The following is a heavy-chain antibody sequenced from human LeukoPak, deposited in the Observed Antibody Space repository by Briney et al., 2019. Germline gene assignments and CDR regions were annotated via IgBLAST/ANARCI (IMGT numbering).Heavy chain of an antibody. CDR2: IYYGGST. CDR1: GGSISSYY. V-gene: IGHV4-59*08. CDR3: ARHCSSTSCPSYYYYYGMDV. J-gene: IGHJ6*02. Sequence: SETLSLTCTVSGGSISSYYWSWIRQPPGKGLEWIGYIYYGGSTNYNPSLKSRVTISVDTSKNQFSLKLSSVTAADTAVYYCARHCSSTSCPSYYYYYGMDVWGQGTTVTVSS. D-gene: IGHD2-2*01.